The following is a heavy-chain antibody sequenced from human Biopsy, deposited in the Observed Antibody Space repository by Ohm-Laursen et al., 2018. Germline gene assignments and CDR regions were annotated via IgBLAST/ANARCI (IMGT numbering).Heavy chain of an antibody. Sequence: GTLSLTWAVYGESFNGYYWSWTRQPPGKGLEWIGEMNHGGSTNYNSSLKSRVTISVDTSKNQFSLKLNSVTAADTAVYYCARGSNWNDWSFDYWGQGTVVTVPS. CDR3: ARGSNWNDWSFDY. CDR2: MNHGGST. V-gene: IGHV4-34*01. D-gene: IGHD1-20*01. J-gene: IGHJ4*02. CDR1: GESFNGYY.